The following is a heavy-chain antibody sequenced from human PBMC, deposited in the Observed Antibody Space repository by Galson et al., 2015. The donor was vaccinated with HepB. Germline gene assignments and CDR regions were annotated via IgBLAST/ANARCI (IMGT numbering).Heavy chain of an antibody. Sequence: SLRLSCAASGFTFSSYSMNWVRQAPGKGLEWISYISSSSSTIYYADSVKGRFTISRDNAKNSLYLQMNSLRAEDTAVYYCARDQGPFYYDRVDYWGQGTLVTVSS. J-gene: IGHJ4*02. D-gene: IGHD3-22*01. CDR1: GFTFSSYS. CDR3: ARDQGPFYYDRVDY. V-gene: IGHV3-48*01. CDR2: ISSSSSTI.